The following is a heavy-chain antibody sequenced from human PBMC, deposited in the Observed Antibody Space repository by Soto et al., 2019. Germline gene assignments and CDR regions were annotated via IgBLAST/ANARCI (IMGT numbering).Heavy chain of an antibody. Sequence: EASVKVSCKASGYTFTSYAMHWVRQAPGQRLKWMGWINAGNGNTKYSQKFQGRVTITRDTSASTAYMELGSLRSEDTAVYYCARDKRFLEWLLFGRYGMDVWGQGTTVTVSS. V-gene: IGHV1-3*01. CDR2: INAGNGNT. D-gene: IGHD3-3*01. CDR1: GYTFTSYA. CDR3: ARDKRFLEWLLFGRYGMDV. J-gene: IGHJ6*02.